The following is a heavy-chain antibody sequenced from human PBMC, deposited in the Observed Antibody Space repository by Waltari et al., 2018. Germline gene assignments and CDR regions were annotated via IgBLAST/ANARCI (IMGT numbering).Heavy chain of an antibody. Sequence: EEQLLESGGGLVQPGDSMRLSCAASGFRFSNYWMHWIRQAPGKGLLWFSRISNDESSLTYADSVKGRFTISRDNAKNTLYLQMKRLRAEDTAVYYCVRLAQRTYRSPVPGRHYYYGMDVWGQGTTVTVSS. CDR3: VRLAQRTYRSPVPGRHYYYGMDV. J-gene: IGHJ6*02. D-gene: IGHD3-10*01. CDR1: GFRFSNYW. CDR2: ISNDESSL. V-gene: IGHV3-74*03.